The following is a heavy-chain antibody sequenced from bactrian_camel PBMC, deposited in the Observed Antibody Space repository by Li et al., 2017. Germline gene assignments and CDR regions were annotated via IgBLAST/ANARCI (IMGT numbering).Heavy chain of an antibody. CDR2: VDTRGGRT. V-gene: IGHV3S54*01. Sequence: QVQLVESGGGSAQAGGSLRLSCTASLTTWRLKYMGWFRQSPGKEREGVAVVDTRGGRTFYADSVKGRFTISQNNAKHTLYLEMSNLKPADTGMYSCAALKCSDVSSLMIMVRAADARYWGQGTQVTVS. CDR1: LTTWRLKY. CDR3: AALKCSDVSSLMIMVRAADARY. J-gene: IGHJ4*01. D-gene: IGHD1*01.